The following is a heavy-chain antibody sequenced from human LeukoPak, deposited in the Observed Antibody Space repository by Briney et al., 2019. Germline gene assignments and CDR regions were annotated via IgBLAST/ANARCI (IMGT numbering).Heavy chain of an antibody. D-gene: IGHD3-22*01. V-gene: IGHV3-30-3*01. Sequence: GRSLRLSCAASGFTFSNYPMHWVRQAPGKGLEWVAVISYDGSNEYYADSVKGRFTISRDNSKNTLYLQMNSLRAEDTAVYYCAKDRNTMIVVVHHAFDIWGQGTMVTVSS. CDR3: AKDRNTMIVVVHHAFDI. CDR2: ISYDGSNE. J-gene: IGHJ3*02. CDR1: GFTFSNYP.